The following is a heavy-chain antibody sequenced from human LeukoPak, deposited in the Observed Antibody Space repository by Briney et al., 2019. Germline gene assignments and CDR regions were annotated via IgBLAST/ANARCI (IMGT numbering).Heavy chain of an antibody. CDR2: IYHSGST. CDR3: ARALREYSSSWFSDF. CDR1: GGSFSGYY. V-gene: IGHV4-34*01. D-gene: IGHD6-13*01. J-gene: IGHJ4*02. Sequence: SETLSLTCAVYGGSFSGYYWSWIRQPPEMGLEWIGQIYHSGSTKYNGSLKSRVTISVDTSKNQFSLKLNSVTAADTAVYFCARALREYSSSWFSDFWGQGTLVTVSS.